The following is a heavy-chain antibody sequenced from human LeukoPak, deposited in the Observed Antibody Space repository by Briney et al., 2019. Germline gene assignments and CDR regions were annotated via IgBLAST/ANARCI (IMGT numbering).Heavy chain of an antibody. J-gene: IGHJ4*02. D-gene: IGHD4-17*01. CDR3: ARATHFDY. CDR1: GGSISSSSYY. Sequence: PSETLSLTCTVSGGSISSSSYYWGWIRQPPGKGLEWIGSIYYSGSTYYNPSLKSRVTISVDTSENQFSLKLSSVTAADTAVYYCARATHFDYWGQGTLVTVSS. CDR2: IYYSGST. V-gene: IGHV4-39*07.